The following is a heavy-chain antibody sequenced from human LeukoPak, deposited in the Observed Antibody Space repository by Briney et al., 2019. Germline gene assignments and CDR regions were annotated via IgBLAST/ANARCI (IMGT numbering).Heavy chain of an antibody. Sequence: PSETLSLTCPVCGGSINSYYWSLIRQAARAGLEWIGRIYTSGSTYYNPSLPSRVTMSVDASKNQFALKLSSVTAADTAVYYCARGKVQLERGNNWFDPWGQGTLVTVSS. J-gene: IGHJ5*02. D-gene: IGHD1-1*01. CDR3: ARGKVQLERGNNWFDP. CDR1: GGSINSYY. CDR2: IYTSGST. V-gene: IGHV4-4*07.